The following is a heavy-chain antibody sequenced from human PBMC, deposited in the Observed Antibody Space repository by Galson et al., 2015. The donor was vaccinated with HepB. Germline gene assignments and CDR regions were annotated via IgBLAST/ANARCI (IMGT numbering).Heavy chain of an antibody. CDR2: IKSKTDGGTA. CDR3: TTERNYYASGSYYKRGDY. V-gene: IGHV3-15*07. Sequence: SLRLSCAASRFTFNNAWMNWVRQTPGKGLEWVGRIKSKTDGGTADYAAPVKGRFTIARDETKNTLYLQMNSLKTVDTDVYYCTTERNYYASGSYYKRGDYWGQGALVTVSS. CDR1: RFTFNNAW. J-gene: IGHJ4*02. D-gene: IGHD3-10*01.